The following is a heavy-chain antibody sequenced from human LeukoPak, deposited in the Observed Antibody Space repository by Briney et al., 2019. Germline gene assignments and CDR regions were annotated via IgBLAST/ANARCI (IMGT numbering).Heavy chain of an antibody. D-gene: IGHD2-8*01. Sequence: PSGTLSLTCGVSGGSITRTNWWSWVRQPPGQGLEWIGEVSLTGLTNYNPSPSSRVIMALDTSKNHLSLNLTSLPAADTAVYYCTRENGAFSPFGYWGQGTLVTVPS. CDR1: GGSITRTNW. V-gene: IGHV4-4*02. CDR2: VSLTGLT. J-gene: IGHJ4*02. CDR3: TRENGAFSPFGY.